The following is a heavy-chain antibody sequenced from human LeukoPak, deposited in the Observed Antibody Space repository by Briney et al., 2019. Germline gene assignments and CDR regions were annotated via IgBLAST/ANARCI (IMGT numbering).Heavy chain of an antibody. CDR3: ATIAAAGSFDY. Sequence: ASVKVYCTASGYTFTSYYMHWVRQAPGQGLEWMGIINPSGGSTSYAQKFQGRVTMTRDTSTSTVYMELSSLRSEDTAVYYCATIAAAGSFDYWGQGTLVTVSS. CDR1: GYTFTSYY. V-gene: IGHV1-46*01. CDR2: INPSGGST. J-gene: IGHJ4*02. D-gene: IGHD6-13*01.